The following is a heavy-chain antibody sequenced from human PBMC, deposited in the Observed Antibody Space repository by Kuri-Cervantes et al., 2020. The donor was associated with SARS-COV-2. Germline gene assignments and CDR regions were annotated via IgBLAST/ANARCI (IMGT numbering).Heavy chain of an antibody. CDR3: ARDTTPTVTTRADAFDI. CDR2: INHSGST. D-gene: IGHD4-17*01. Sequence: LSCAVYGGSFSGYYWSWIRQPPGKGLEWIGEINHSGSTNYNPSLKSRVTVSVDTSKNQFSLKLSSVTAADTAVYYCARDTTPTVTTRADAFDIWGQGTMVTVSS. CDR1: GGSFSGYY. J-gene: IGHJ3*02. V-gene: IGHV4-34*01.